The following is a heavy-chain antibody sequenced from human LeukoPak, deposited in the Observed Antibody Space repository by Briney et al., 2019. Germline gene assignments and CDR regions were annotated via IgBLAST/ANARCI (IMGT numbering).Heavy chain of an antibody. CDR3: ARDIGAYYGSGSNWFDP. D-gene: IGHD3-10*01. CDR1: GGSISSYY. CDR2: IYYSGST. J-gene: IGHJ5*02. V-gene: IGHV4-59*12. Sequence: PSETLSLTCTVSGGSISSYYWSWIRQPPGKGLEWIGYIYYSGSTNYNPSLKSRVTISVDTSKNQFSLKLSSVTPEDTAVYYCARDIGAYYGSGSNWFDPWGQGTLVTVSS.